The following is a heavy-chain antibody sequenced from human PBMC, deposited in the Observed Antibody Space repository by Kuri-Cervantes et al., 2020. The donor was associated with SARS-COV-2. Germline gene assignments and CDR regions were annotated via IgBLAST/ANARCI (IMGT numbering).Heavy chain of an antibody. CDR2: INPNSGGT. CDR1: GYTFTGYY. V-gene: IGHV1-2*02. J-gene: IGHJ4*02. Sequence: ASVKVSCKASGYTFTGYYMHWVRQAPGQGLEWMGWINPNSGGTNYAQKFQGRVTMTRDTSISTAYMELSRPRSDDTAMYYCARDSEILYGSTSCTDYWGQGTLVTVSS. D-gene: IGHD2-2*01. CDR3: ARDSEILYGSTSCTDY.